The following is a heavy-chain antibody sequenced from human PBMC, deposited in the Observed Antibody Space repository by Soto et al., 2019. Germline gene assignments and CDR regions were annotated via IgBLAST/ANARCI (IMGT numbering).Heavy chain of an antibody. J-gene: IGHJ6*02. V-gene: IGHV1-69*01. CDR3: ARDGYCTNGVCSTGGYYYYYGMDV. CDR2: IIPIFGTA. D-gene: IGHD2-8*01. Sequence: QVQLVQSGAEVKKPGSSVKVSCKASGGTFSSYAISWVRQAPGQGLEWMGGIIPIFGTANYAQKFQGRVTITADESTSTDYMELSSLSSEDTAVYYCARDGYCTNGVCSTGGYYYYYGMDVWGQGTTVTVSS. CDR1: GGTFSSYA.